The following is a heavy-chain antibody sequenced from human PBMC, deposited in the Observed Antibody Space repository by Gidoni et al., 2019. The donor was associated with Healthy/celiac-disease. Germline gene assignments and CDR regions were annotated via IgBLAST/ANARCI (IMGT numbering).Heavy chain of an antibody. J-gene: IGHJ5*02. CDR1: GGSISSYY. D-gene: IGHD3-22*01. CDR2: IYYSGST. CDR3: ARQAYYDSSPGWFDP. Sequence: QVQLQESGPGLVKPSETLSLTCTVSGGSISSYYWSWIRQPPGKGLEWIGYIYYSGSTNYNPSLKSRVTISVDTSKNQFSLKLSSVTAADTAVYYCARQAYYDSSPGWFDPWGQGTLVTVSS. V-gene: IGHV4-59*08.